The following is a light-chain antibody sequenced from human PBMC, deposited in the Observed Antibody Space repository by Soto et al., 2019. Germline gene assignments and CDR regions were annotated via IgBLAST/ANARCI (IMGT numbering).Light chain of an antibody. Sequence: EVVLTQSPGTLSLSPGQRATLSCRASQTLSSSYLAWYQRKPGQAPRLLIYGASSRATGIPDRFSGSGSGTVFTLTISRLEPEDFAVYYCQQYANSPYTFVQGTKLEI. J-gene: IGKJ2*01. CDR3: QQYANSPYT. V-gene: IGKV3-20*01. CDR2: GAS. CDR1: QTLSSSY.